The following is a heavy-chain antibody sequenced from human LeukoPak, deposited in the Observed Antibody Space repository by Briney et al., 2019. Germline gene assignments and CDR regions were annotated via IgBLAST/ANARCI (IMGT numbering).Heavy chain of an antibody. D-gene: IGHD3-22*01. CDR2: ISGSGGST. Sequence: PGGSLRLSCAASGFYAMSWVRQAPGKGLEWVSAISGSGGSTYYADSVKGRFTIFRDNSKNTLYLQMNSLRAEDTAVYYCAKDGLYYYDSSGYYRFDYWGQGTLVTVSS. CDR3: AKDGLYYYDSSGYYRFDY. V-gene: IGHV3-23*01. J-gene: IGHJ4*02. CDR1: GFYA.